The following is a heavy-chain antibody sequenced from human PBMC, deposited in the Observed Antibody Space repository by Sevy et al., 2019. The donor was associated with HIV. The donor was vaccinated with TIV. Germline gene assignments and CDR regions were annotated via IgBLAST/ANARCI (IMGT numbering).Heavy chain of an antibody. D-gene: IGHD3-16*01. V-gene: IGHV1-2*02. J-gene: IGHJ6*02. Sequence: ASVKVSCKASGYTFTGYYMHWVRQAPGQGLEWMGWINPNSGGTNYAQKFQGRVTMTRDTSISTAYMELSRLRSDDTAVYYCARHPHLGVQDSYGMDVWGQGTTVTVSS. CDR1: GYTFTGYY. CDR3: ARHPHLGVQDSYGMDV. CDR2: INPNSGGT.